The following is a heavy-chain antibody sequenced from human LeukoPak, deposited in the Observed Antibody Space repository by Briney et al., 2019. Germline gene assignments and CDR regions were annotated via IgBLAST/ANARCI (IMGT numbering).Heavy chain of an antibody. V-gene: IGHV4-61*02. CDR2: IYTSGST. CDR3: ARGIAAAVEGDY. D-gene: IGHD6-13*01. J-gene: IGHJ4*02. Sequence: SETLSLTCTVSGGSISSGSYYWSWIRQPAGKGLEWIGRIYTSGSTNYNPSLKSRVTISVDTSKNQFSPKLSSVTAADTAVYYCARGIAAAVEGDYWGQGTLVTVSS. CDR1: GGSISSGSYY.